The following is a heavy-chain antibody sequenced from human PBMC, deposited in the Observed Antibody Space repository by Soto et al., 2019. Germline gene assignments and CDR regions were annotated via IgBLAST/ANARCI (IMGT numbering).Heavy chain of an antibody. D-gene: IGHD5-12*01. J-gene: IGHJ6*02. Sequence: QVQLVQSGGEVKXPGASVKVSCKASGYTFTIYGINWVRQAPGQGLEWMGWISPDNGNTNYAQKLQGRVTMTTDTSTSTAYMELRSLRSDDTAVYYCARALGYSGYAGMDVWGQGTTVTVSS. CDR3: ARALGYSGYAGMDV. V-gene: IGHV1-18*01. CDR2: ISPDNGNT. CDR1: GYTFTIYG.